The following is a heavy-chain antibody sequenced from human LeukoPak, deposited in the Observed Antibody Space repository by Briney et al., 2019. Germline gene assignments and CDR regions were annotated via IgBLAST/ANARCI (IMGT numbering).Heavy chain of an antibody. CDR3: ARDETFGELPLPFYYYYGMDV. CDR2: ISAYNGNT. J-gene: IGHJ6*02. Sequence: ASVKVSFKASGYTFTIYGISWVRQAPGQGLEWMGWISAYNGNTNYAQKLQGRVTMTTDTSTSTAYMELRSLRSDDTAVYYCARDETFGELPLPFYYYYGMDVWGQGTTVTVSS. V-gene: IGHV1-18*01. CDR1: GYTFTIYG. D-gene: IGHD1-7*01.